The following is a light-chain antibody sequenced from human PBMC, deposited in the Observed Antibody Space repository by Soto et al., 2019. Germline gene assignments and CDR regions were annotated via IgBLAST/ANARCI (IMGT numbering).Light chain of an antibody. J-gene: IGKJ1*01. CDR3: IQDYNYQWK. CDR2: AAS. CDR1: LPISNY. V-gene: IGKV1-27*01. Sequence: DSQMPPSHSSMSAAVVDSVTITFRASLPISNYLAWYQQKPGKIPTILIYAASTLQAGVQSRFSGSGSGTEFTLTIRSMQPEDFATYYCIQDYNYQWKCGQGNTGDIK.